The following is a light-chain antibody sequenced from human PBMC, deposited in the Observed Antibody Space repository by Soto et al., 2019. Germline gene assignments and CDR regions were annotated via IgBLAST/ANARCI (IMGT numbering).Light chain of an antibody. CDR3: QQYKTWPPLT. CDR2: GAS. V-gene: IGKV3-15*01. CDR1: QSVSSN. J-gene: IGKJ4*01. Sequence: EIVMTQSPATLSVSPGEGATLSCRASQSVSSNLAWYQQKPGQAPRLLIYGASTRATGIPARFSGSGSGTEFTLNISSLQYEDFALYYDQQYKTWPPLTFGGGTRVEIK.